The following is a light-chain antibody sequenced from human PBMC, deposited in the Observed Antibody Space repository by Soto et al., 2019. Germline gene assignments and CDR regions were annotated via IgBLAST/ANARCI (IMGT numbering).Light chain of an antibody. J-gene: IGLJ1*01. Sequence: QSVLTQPPSVSAAPGQKVTISCSGSSSDMGNYAVSWYQQLPGTAPKLLIYENNKRPSGIPDRFSGSKSGTSATLGITGLWSEDLVDYYFFDCEDLLIAFYVFGTRTK. CDR3: FDCEDLLIAFYV. CDR2: ENN. CDR1: SSDMGNYA. V-gene: IGLV1-51*02.